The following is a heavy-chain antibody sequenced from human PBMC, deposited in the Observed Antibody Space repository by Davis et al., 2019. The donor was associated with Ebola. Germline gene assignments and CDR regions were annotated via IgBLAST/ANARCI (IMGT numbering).Heavy chain of an antibody. J-gene: IGHJ6*04. Sequence: GGSLRLSCAASGFSVNNNYMSWVRQAPGKGLEWVSLINSVGGILYADSVRARFTIFRDNSKNLLYLQMNSLKAEDTAVYYCARDDYDFWGGYSALYYYGMDIWGRGTTVTVSS. V-gene: IGHV3-66*01. CDR2: INSVGGI. D-gene: IGHD3-3*01. CDR3: ARDDYDFWGGYSALYYYGMDI. CDR1: GFSVNNNY.